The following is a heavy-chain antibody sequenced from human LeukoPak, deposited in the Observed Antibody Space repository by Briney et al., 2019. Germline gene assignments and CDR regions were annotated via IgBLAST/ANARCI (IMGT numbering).Heavy chain of an antibody. J-gene: IGHJ5*02. Sequence: SETLSLTCAVYGVSFSGYYWSWIRQPPGKGLEWIGEINHSGSTNYNPSLKSRVTISVDTSKNQFSLKLSSVTAADTAVYYCARGLWYVLGGWFDPWGQGTLVTVSS. CDR2: INHSGST. D-gene: IGHD3-10*01. CDR1: GVSFSGYY. CDR3: ARGLWYVLGGWFDP. V-gene: IGHV4-34*01.